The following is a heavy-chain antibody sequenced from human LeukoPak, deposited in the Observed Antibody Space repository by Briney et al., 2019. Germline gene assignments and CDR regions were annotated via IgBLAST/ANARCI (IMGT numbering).Heavy chain of an antibody. D-gene: IGHD2-2*02. CDR3: ARDLLQDIVVVPAAICAY. J-gene: IGHJ4*02. CDR2: ISSSSSYI. CDR1: GFTFSSYS. V-gene: IGHV3-21*01. Sequence: PGGSLRLSCAASGFTFSSYSMNWVRQAPGKGLEWVSSISSSSSYIYYADSVKGRFTISRDNAKNSLYLQMNSLRAEDTAVYYCARDLLQDIVVVPAAICAYWGQGTPVTVSS.